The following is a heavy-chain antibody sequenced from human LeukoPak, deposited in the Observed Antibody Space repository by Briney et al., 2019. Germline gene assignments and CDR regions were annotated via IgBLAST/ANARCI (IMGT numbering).Heavy chain of an antibody. CDR2: ISGSATST. CDR1: GFTFSSYA. D-gene: IGHD1-1*01. V-gene: IGHV3-23*01. Sequence: SGGSLRLTCAASGFTFSSYAMSWVRQAPGKGLEWASAISGSATSTSYADSVKGRFTISRDNSKNTLYLQMNSLRAEDTVIYYCAKNVESDYWGQGTLVTVSS. J-gene: IGHJ4*02. CDR3: AKNVESDY.